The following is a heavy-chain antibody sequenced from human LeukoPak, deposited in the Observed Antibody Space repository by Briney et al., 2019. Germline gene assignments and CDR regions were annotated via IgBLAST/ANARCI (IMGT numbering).Heavy chain of an antibody. CDR2: IYYSGST. CDR3: ARYSGMGYSPGTYSNS. J-gene: IGHJ4*02. V-gene: IGHV4-59*08. Sequence: SETLSLTCTVSGGSISNKYWSWIRQPPGKGLEWIGYIYYSGSTNHNPSLKSRVTILVDTSKNQFSLKLSSVSAADTAVYYCARYSGMGYSPGTYSNSWGQGTRVRLL. D-gene: IGHD1-26*01. CDR1: GGSISNKY.